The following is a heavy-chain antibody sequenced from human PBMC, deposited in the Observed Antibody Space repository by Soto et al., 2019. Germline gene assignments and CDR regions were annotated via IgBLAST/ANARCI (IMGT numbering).Heavy chain of an antibody. CDR1: GGSFSGYY. Sequence: SETLSLTCAVYGGSFSGYYWSWIRQPPGKGREWIGEINHSGSTNYNPSLKSRVTISVDTSKNQVSRKLSAVTAADTAVYYCARGQKVCLGGYRGVDDYYYYGMDVWGQGTTVTVSS. CDR3: ARGQKVCLGGYRGVDDYYYYGMDV. J-gene: IGHJ6*02. V-gene: IGHV4-34*01. D-gene: IGHD3-22*01. CDR2: INHSGST.